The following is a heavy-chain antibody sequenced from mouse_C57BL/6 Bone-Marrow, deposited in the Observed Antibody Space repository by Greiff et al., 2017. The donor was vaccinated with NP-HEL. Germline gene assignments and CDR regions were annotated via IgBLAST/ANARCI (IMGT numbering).Heavy chain of an antibody. CDR3: ARGVNYSNYDAMDY. D-gene: IGHD2-5*01. CDR2: IYPGSGST. Sequence: VQLQQSGAELVKPGASVKMSCKASGYTFTSYWITWVKQRPGQGLEWIGDIYPGSGSTNYNEKFKSKATLTVDTSSSTAYMQLSSLTSEDSAVYYCARGVNYSNYDAMDYWGQGTSVTVSS. V-gene: IGHV1-55*01. J-gene: IGHJ4*01. CDR1: GYTFTSYW.